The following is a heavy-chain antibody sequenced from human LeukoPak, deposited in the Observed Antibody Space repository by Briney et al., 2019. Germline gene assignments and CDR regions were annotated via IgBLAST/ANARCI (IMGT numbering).Heavy chain of an antibody. CDR1: GGSISSYY. CDR2: IYTSGST. Sequence: SETLSLTCTVSGGSISSYYWSWIRQPAGKGLEWIGRIYTSGSTKYNPSLKSRVTISVDTSKNQFSLKLRSVTAADTAVYYCARDVMYSSDSHFDYWGQGTLVTVSS. CDR3: ARDVMYSSDSHFDY. D-gene: IGHD3-22*01. V-gene: IGHV4-4*07. J-gene: IGHJ4*02.